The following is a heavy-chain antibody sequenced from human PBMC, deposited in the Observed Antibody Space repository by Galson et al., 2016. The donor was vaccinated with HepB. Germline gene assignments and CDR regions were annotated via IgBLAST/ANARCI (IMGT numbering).Heavy chain of an antibody. Sequence: SVKVSCKASGVTFRSYAISWVRQAPGQGLEWIGGIIPIFGTTHYAQKFQGRVTVTAVESTSTAYMELSSLRSDDTAVYYCARGGRSGWYGDYWGQGTLVTVSS. D-gene: IGHD6-19*01. CDR1: GVTFRSYA. J-gene: IGHJ4*02. CDR2: IIPIFGTT. V-gene: IGHV1-69*13. CDR3: ARGGRSGWYGDY.